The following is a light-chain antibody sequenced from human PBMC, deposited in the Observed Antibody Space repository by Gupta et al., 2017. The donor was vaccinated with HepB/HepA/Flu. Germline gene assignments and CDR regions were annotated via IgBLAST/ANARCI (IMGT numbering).Light chain of an antibody. CDR1: QSISTC. Sequence: IQLPQSPFSLSPFVGDRVTITCRASQSISTCLNWYQQKAGRAPKLLIYTASSLESGVPSRFSGSGSGTDFTLTISSLQPEDFATYFCQQSYHYTLTFGRGTKVEF. V-gene: IGKV1-39*01. CDR3: QQSYHYTLT. CDR2: TAS. J-gene: IGKJ4*01.